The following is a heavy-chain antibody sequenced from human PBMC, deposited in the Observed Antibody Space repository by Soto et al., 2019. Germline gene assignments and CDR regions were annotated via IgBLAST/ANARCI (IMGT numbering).Heavy chain of an antibody. CDR3: ATSCSSTSCYWWFDH. Sequence: ASVKVSCKVSGYTLTELSMHWVRQAPGKGLEWMGGFDPEDGETIYAQKFQGRVTMTEDTSTDTAYMELSSLRSEDTAVYYCATSCSSTSCYWWFDHWGQGTQVTVSS. CDR2: FDPEDGET. D-gene: IGHD2-2*01. J-gene: IGHJ5*02. V-gene: IGHV1-24*01. CDR1: GYTLTELS.